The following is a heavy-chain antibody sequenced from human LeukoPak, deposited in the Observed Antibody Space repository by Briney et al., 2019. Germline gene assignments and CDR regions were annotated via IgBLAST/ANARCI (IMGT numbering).Heavy chain of an antibody. J-gene: IGHJ4*02. V-gene: IGHV3-48*01. CDR3: LTAAGYYIDY. CDR1: GFTLSSHW. D-gene: IGHD3-9*01. CDR2: ISSSSSTI. Sequence: GGSLRLSCAASGFTLSSHWMHWVRQAPGKGLEWVSYISSSSSTIFYADSVKGRFTISRDNAKNSLYLQTNSLRGEDTAVYYCLTAAGYYIDYWGQGTLVTVTS.